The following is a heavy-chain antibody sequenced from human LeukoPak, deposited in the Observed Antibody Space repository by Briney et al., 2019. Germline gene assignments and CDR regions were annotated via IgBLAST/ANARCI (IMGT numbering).Heavy chain of an antibody. D-gene: IGHD2-15*01. CDR3: ARGRPKGYCSGGSCKPPYYYYYYYMDV. CDR1: GGTFSSYA. J-gene: IGHJ6*03. Sequence: GSSVKVPCKASGGTFSSYAISWVRQAPGQGLEWMGGIIPIFGTANYAQKFQGRVTITADESTSTAYMELSSLRSEDTAVYYCARGRPKGYCSGGSCKPPYYYYYYYMDVWGKGTTVTVSS. CDR2: IIPIFGTA. V-gene: IGHV1-69*01.